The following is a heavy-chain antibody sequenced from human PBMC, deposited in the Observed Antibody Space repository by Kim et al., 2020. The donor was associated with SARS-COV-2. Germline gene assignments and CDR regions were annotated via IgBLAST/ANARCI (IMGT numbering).Heavy chain of an antibody. D-gene: IGHD3-9*01. CDR1: GFTFSSYA. Sequence: GGSLRLSCAASGFTFSSYAMHWVRQAPGKGLEWVAVISYDGSNKYYADSVKGRFTISRDNSKNTLYLQMNSLRAEDTAVYYCARVWVLRYFDWLRLIPLGYWGQGTLVTVSS. CDR3: ARVWVLRYFDWLRLIPLGY. CDR2: ISYDGSNK. V-gene: IGHV3-30*04. J-gene: IGHJ4*02.